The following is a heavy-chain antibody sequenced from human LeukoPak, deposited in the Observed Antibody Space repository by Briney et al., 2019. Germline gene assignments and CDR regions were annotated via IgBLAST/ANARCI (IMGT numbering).Heavy chain of an antibody. CDR1: GHTLCIYN. Sequence: ASVKVSWKASGHTLCIYNMHWVRQAPGQGLEWMGIINPSGGTSYAQKIQGRVTMTRDTSTTTVYMELSSLRSEDTAVYYCAREGVAATGLDYWGQGTLVTVSS. CDR3: AREGVAATGLDY. J-gene: IGHJ4*02. CDR2: INPSGGT. V-gene: IGHV1-46*01. D-gene: IGHD6-13*01.